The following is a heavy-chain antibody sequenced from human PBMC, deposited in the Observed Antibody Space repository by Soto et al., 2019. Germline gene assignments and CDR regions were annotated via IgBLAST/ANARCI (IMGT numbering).Heavy chain of an antibody. CDR3: ARAPGYCSSTSCYRGYNWFDP. D-gene: IGHD2-2*02. Sequence: PSETLSLTCTVSGGSISSGGYYWSWIRQHPGKGLEWIGYIYYSGSTYYNPSLKSRVTRSVDTSKNQFSLKLSSVTAADTAVYYCARAPGYCSSTSCYRGYNWFDPWGQVTLVPVSS. V-gene: IGHV4-31*03. CDR1: GGSISSGGYY. CDR2: IYYSGST. J-gene: IGHJ5*02.